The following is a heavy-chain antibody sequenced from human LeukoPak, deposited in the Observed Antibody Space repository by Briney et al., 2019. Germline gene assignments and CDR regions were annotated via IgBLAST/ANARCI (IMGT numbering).Heavy chain of an antibody. Sequence: PSETLSLTCSVSGGSLSSNVYYWGWIRQPPGKGLEWIGAIYYSGSAYYNPSLKSRATISVDTSKNQFSLKVTSVTAADTAVYYCARAYGACPYYYCDYWGEGSLVSVSS. CDR2: IYYSGSA. D-gene: IGHD4-17*01. V-gene: IGHV4-39*01. CDR3: ARAYGACPYYYCDY. J-gene: IGHJ4*02. CDR1: GGSLSSNVYY.